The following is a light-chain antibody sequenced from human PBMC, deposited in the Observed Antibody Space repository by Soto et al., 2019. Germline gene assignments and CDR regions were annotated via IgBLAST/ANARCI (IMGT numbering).Light chain of an antibody. CDR1: QSVSSN. J-gene: IGKJ2*01. CDR3: QQYGRSPT. Sequence: EIVMTQSPVTLSVSPGERATLSCRASQSVSSNLAWYQQKPGQAPSLLIYGAFTRATGIPARFSGTGSGTEFTLTISSLQSEDFALYYCQQYGRSPTFGQGTKLEIK. CDR2: GAF. V-gene: IGKV3-15*01.